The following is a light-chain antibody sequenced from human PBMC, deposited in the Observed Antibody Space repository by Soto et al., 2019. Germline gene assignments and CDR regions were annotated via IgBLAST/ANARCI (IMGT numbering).Light chain of an antibody. V-gene: IGKV3-15*01. Sequence: EIVMTQSPATLSVSPGERATLSCRASQSVSSNLAWYQQKPGQAPRLLIYGASTRATGIPARFSGSVSRTEFTLTISSLQSEDFAVYYCQQYNNWPPWTFGKGTKVDIK. CDR2: GAS. CDR1: QSVSSN. CDR3: QQYNNWPPWT. J-gene: IGKJ1*01.